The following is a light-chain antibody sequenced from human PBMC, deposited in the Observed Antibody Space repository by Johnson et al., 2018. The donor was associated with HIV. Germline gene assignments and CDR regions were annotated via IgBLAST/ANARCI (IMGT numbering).Light chain of an antibody. V-gene: IGLV1-51*01. CDR2: DHN. J-gene: IGLJ1*01. Sequence: QPVLTQPPSMSAAPGQKVTISCSGRSSNIGNNYVSWYQHLPGTAHKLLIYDHNNRPSRHPDPFSGPKSAASTTLGIPGLPAGDAADYYCGIWDASLSPHYVFGTGTTITVL. CDR1: SSNIGNNY. CDR3: GIWDASLSPHYV.